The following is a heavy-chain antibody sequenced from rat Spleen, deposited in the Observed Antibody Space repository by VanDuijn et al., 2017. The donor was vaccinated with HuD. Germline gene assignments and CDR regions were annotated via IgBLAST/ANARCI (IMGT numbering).Heavy chain of an antibody. CDR1: GFSLSNYG. V-gene: IGHV2S8*01. D-gene: IGHD1-8*01. CDR3: TRDRNYSPYFDY. Sequence: QVQLKESGPGLVQPSQTLSLTCTVSGFSLSNYGVIWVRQPPGKGLEWIAAISSGGSTYYNSALKSRLSISRDTSKSQVFLKMNSLQTEDTAIYFCTRDRNYSPYFDYWGQGVMVTVSS. J-gene: IGHJ2*01. CDR2: ISSGGST.